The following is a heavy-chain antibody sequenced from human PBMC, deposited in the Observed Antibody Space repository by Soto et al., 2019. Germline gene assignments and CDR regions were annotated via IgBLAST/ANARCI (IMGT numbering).Heavy chain of an antibody. V-gene: IGHV1-18*01. J-gene: IGHJ5*02. Sequence: QVQLVQSGAEVKKPGASVKVSCKASGYTFTSYGISWVRQAPGQGLEWMGWISAYNGNTNYAQKLQGRVTMTTDTSTSTAYMELRSLRSDDTAVYYCASGFPIVKSAAGIRYWFDPWGQGTLVTVSS. CDR1: GYTFTSYG. D-gene: IGHD6-13*01. CDR2: ISAYNGNT. CDR3: ASGFPIVKSAAGIRYWFDP.